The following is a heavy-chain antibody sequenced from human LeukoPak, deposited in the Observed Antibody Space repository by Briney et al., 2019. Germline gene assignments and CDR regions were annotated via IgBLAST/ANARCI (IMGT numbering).Heavy chain of an antibody. J-gene: IGHJ4*02. CDR1: GGSFSGYY. D-gene: IGHD1-14*01. V-gene: IGHV4-34*01. CDR3: ARDITGSFDY. CDR2: INHSGST. Sequence: SETLSLTCAVYGGSFSGYYWSWIRQPPGKGLEWIGEINHSGSTNYNPSLKSRVAISVDTSKNQFSLKLSSVTAADTAVYYCARDITGSFDYWGQGNLVTVSS.